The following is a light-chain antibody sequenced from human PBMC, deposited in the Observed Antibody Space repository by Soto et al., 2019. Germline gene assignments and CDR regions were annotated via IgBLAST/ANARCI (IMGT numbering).Light chain of an antibody. CDR1: QSVSSSY. V-gene: IGKV3-20*01. J-gene: IGKJ1*01. Sequence: EIVLTQSPGTLSLSPGERATLSCRASQSVSSSYLAWYQQKPGQAPRPLIYDASSRATGVPDRFSGSGSGTDFTLTISRLEPEDFAVYWCQQYDSSPRTFGQGTKVDIK. CDR2: DAS. CDR3: QQYDSSPRT.